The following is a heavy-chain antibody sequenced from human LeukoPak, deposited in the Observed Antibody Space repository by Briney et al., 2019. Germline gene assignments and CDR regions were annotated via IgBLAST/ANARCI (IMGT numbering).Heavy chain of an antibody. CDR2: NSWNSGSI. Sequence: PGRSLRLSYAASGFTLDDYVLLWVRQPAGKGLEWVSGNSWNSGSIGHAASLKGRFTISSDNAKNSLYLQMSSLGAEDAVLYYGAKGFNPAAAGMKRDDYWGPGTLVNGSS. CDR3: AKGFNPAAAGMKRDDY. J-gene: IGHJ4*02. CDR1: GFTLDDYV. V-gene: IGHV3-9*01. D-gene: IGHD6-13*01.